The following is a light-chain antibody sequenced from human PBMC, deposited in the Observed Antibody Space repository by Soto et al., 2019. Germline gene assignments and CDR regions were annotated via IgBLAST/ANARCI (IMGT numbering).Light chain of an antibody. CDR2: GAS. CDR3: QRYHIAIT. V-gene: IGKV3-20*01. CDR1: QSVSSNY. Sequence: EIVLTQSPDTLSLSPGESATLSCRASQSVSSNYLAWYKQKPGQAPRLLIYGASSRATGAPDRFSGSGSGTAFTLTISILEPEDFAVFYCQRYHIAITFGQGTRLEIE. J-gene: IGKJ5*01.